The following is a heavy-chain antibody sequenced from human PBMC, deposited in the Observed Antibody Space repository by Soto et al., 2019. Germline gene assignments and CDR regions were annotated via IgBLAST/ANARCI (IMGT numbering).Heavy chain of an antibody. J-gene: IGHJ5*02. CDR3: ARDRGYNWNDGWFDP. CDR2: ISAYNGNT. Sequence: QVQLVQSGAEVKKPGASVKVSCKASGYTFTSYGISWVRQAPGQGLEWMGRISAYNGNTNYAQKLQGRGTMTTDTSTSTAYMELRSLRSDDTAVYYCARDRGYNWNDGWFDPWGQGTLVTVSS. D-gene: IGHD1-20*01. V-gene: IGHV1-18*01. CDR1: GYTFTSYG.